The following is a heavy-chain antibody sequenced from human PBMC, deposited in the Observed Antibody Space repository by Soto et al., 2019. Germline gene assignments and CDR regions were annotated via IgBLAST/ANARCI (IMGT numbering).Heavy chain of an antibody. CDR3: ARGVGSSPPQY. Sequence: SEALSLTCTISGGSVSVYYWSWIRQSTGQGLEWIGYIYASGSPYYNPSLRSRVAISADTSKNQISLKLTSPTAADTAVYYCARGVGSSPPQYWGRGTLVTVSS. CDR2: IYASGSP. V-gene: IGHV4-59*02. J-gene: IGHJ4*02. D-gene: IGHD1-26*01. CDR1: GGSVSVYY.